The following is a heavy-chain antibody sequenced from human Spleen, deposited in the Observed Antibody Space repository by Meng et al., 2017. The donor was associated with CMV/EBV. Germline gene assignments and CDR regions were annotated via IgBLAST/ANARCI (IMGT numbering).Heavy chain of an antibody. J-gene: IGHJ6*02. Sequence: ASVKVSCKASGYTFTSYYMHWVRQAPGQGLEWMGIINPSGGSTSYAQKFQGRVTMTRDTSISTAYMELSRLRSDDTAVYYCAREDRASGSYYNYYYGMDVWGQGTTVTVSS. CDR3: AREDRASGSYYNYYYGMDV. V-gene: IGHV1-46*01. CDR2: INPSGGST. CDR1: GYTFTSYY. D-gene: IGHD1-26*01.